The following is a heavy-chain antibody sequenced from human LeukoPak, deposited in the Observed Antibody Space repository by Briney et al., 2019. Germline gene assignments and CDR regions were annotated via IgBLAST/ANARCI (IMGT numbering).Heavy chain of an antibody. CDR1: GYTFTGYY. J-gene: IGHJ6*02. Sequence: ASVKVSCKASGYTFTGYYMHWVRQAPGQGLEWMGWINPNSGGTNCAQKFQGRVTMTRDTSISTAYMELSRLRSDDTAVYYCAREDCGGDCPRYYYYYGMDVWGQGTTVTVSS. D-gene: IGHD2-21*02. CDR2: INPNSGGT. V-gene: IGHV1-2*02. CDR3: AREDCGGDCPRYYYYYGMDV.